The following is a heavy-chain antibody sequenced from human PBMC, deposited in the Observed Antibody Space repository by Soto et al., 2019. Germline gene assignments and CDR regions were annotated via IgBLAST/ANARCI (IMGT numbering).Heavy chain of an antibody. D-gene: IGHD2-15*01. CDR3: AKGRFALKYCYGVDV. CDR2: FTDDGKEK. Sequence: QVHLVESGGGVVQPGTSLRLSCVASGFTFSKYGMHWVRQAPGKGLEWVAIFTDDGKEKYYADSVKGRFIISRDNSNNTLVLQMNTLSAEDTAVYYCAKGRFALKYCYGVDVWGHGTAVSVCS. J-gene: IGHJ6*02. V-gene: IGHV3-30*18. CDR1: GFTFSKYG.